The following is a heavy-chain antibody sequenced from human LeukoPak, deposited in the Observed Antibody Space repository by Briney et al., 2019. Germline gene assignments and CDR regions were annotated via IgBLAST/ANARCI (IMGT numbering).Heavy chain of an antibody. Sequence: GGSLRLSCAASGFTFSSYGMRWVRRAPGKGLEWVSGISGSGGDTYYTDSVKGRFTISRGNSKNTLYLQMNSLRAEDSAVYYCAKVFRSGDLFVSDSWGQGTLVTVSS. V-gene: IGHV3-23*01. CDR3: AKVFRSGDLFVSDS. J-gene: IGHJ4*02. CDR1: GFTFSSYG. CDR2: ISGSGGDT. D-gene: IGHD4-17*01.